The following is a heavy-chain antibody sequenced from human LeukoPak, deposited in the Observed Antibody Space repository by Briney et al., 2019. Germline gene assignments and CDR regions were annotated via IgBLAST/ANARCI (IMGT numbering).Heavy chain of an antibody. CDR3: ARDGGSGADY. CDR2: IRQDGGET. J-gene: IGHJ4*02. Sequence: GGSLRLSCEASGLTFSRDWMGWVRQAPGKGLEWVANIRQDGGETYYGDSVKGRFIISRDNAKNSLFLQMNSLRAEDTAVYYCARDGGSGADYWGQGTLVSVSS. CDR1: GLTFSRDW. V-gene: IGHV3-7*01. D-gene: IGHD3-16*01.